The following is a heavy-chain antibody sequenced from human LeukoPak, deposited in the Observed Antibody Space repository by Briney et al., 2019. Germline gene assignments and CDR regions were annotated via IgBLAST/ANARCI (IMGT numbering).Heavy chain of an antibody. Sequence: PSETLSLTCTVSGASISSSTDYWGWIRQPPGKGLEWIANIYYSGSTYYNPSLKSRVTISVDTSNNQFSLKLSSVTAADTAVYYCARLGPGYGPWETFDCWGQGTLVTVSS. CDR1: GASISSSTDY. V-gene: IGHV4-39*01. D-gene: IGHD5-12*01. J-gene: IGHJ4*02. CDR2: IYYSGST. CDR3: ARLGPGYGPWETFDC.